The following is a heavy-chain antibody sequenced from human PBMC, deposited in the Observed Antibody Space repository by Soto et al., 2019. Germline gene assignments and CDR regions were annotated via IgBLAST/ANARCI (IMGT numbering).Heavy chain of an antibody. D-gene: IGHD2-15*01. CDR2: ISGSGGST. V-gene: IGHV3-23*01. Sequence: GSLRLSCAASGFTFSSYAMSWVRQAPGKGLEWVSAISGSGGSTYYADSVKGQFTISRDNSKNTLYLQMNSLRAEDTAVYYCAKPAVARDAFDIWGQGTMVTVSS. CDR3: AKPAVARDAFDI. J-gene: IGHJ3*02. CDR1: GFTFSSYA.